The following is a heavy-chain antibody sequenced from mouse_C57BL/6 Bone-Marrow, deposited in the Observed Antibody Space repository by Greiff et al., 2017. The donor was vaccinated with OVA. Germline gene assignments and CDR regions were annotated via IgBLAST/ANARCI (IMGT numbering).Heavy chain of an antibody. CDR1: GYTFTSYW. Sequence: QVQLKESGAELAKPGASVKLSCKASGYTFTSYWMHWVKQRPGQGLEWIGYINPSSGYTKYNQKFKDKATLTADKSSSTAYMQLSSLTYEDSAVYYCAREGLGNLAWFAYWGQGTTLTVSS. V-gene: IGHV1-7*01. J-gene: IGHJ2*01. D-gene: IGHD2-1*01. CDR2: INPSSGYT. CDR3: AREGLGNLAWFAY.